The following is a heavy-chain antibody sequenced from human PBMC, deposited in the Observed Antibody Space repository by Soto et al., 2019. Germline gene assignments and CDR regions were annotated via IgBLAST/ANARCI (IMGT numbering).Heavy chain of an antibody. CDR2: ISYDGSNK. J-gene: IGHJ6*02. Sequence: GGSLRLSCAASGFTFSSYGMHWVRQAPGKGLEWVAVISYDGSNKYYADSVKGRFTISRDNSKNTLYLQMNSLGAEDTAVYYCAKDFQAVAAHYYYYGMDVWGQGTTVTVSS. D-gene: IGHD6-19*01. CDR1: GFTFSSYG. V-gene: IGHV3-30*18. CDR3: AKDFQAVAAHYYYYGMDV.